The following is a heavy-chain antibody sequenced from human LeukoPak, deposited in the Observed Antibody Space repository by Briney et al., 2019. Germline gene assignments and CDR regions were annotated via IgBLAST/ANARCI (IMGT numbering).Heavy chain of an antibody. V-gene: IGHV3-48*01. D-gene: IGHD1-7*01. CDR2: ISSSSSTI. CDR3: ASNTGTATSNYYYMDV. Sequence: PGGSLRLSCAASGFTFSSYSMNWVRQAPGKGLGWVSYISSSSSTIYYADSVKGRFTISRDNAKNSLYLQMNSLRAEDTAVYYCASNTGTATSNYYYMDVWGKGTTVTVSS. CDR1: GFTFSSYS. J-gene: IGHJ6*03.